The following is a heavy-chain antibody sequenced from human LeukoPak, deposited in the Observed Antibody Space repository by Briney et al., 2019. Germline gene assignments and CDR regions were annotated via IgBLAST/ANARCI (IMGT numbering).Heavy chain of an antibody. CDR3: ARESDSSSWYVDY. CDR1: GGSISSYY. D-gene: IGHD6-13*01. J-gene: IGHJ4*02. Sequence: KPSETLSLTCTVSGGSISSYYWSWIRQPPGKGLEWIAYIYYSGSTNYNPSLKSRVTISVDTSKNQFSLKLSSVTAADTAVYYCARESDSSSWYVDYWGQGTLVTVSS. CDR2: IYYSGST. V-gene: IGHV4-59*12.